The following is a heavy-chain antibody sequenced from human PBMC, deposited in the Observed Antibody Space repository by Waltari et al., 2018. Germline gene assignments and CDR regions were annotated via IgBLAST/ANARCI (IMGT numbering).Heavy chain of an antibody. CDR2: INHSGST. J-gene: IGHJ6*03. CDR3: ARGLRITIFGVVTPFYYYMDV. CDR1: GGSFSGYY. D-gene: IGHD3-3*01. Sequence: QVQLQQWGAGLLKPSETLSLTCAVYGGSFSGYYWSWTRPPPGTGLEWMGEINHSGSTNYNPSLKSRVTISVDTSKNQFSLKLSSVTAADTAVYYCARGLRITIFGVVTPFYYYMDVWGKGTTVTVSS. V-gene: IGHV4-34*01.